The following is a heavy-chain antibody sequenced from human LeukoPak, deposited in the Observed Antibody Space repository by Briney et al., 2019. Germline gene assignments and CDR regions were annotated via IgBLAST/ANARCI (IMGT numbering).Heavy chain of an antibody. V-gene: IGHV3-30*03. D-gene: IGHD2-15*01. CDR1: GFTFSSYG. J-gene: IGHJ4*02. Sequence: PGRSLRLSCAASGFTFSSYGMHWVRQAPGKGLEWVAVISYDGSNKYYVDSVKGRFTISRDDAKTSVYLQMNSLRAEDTAVYYCARNKGWELPAELDSWGQGTLVTVSS. CDR2: ISYDGSNK. CDR3: ARNKGWELPAELDS.